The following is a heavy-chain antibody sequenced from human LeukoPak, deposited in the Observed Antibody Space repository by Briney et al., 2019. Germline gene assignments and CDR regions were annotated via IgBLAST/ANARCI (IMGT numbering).Heavy chain of an antibody. J-gene: IGHJ4*02. D-gene: IGHD2-8*01. V-gene: IGHV3-23*01. CDR3: AKYVLGTESPRSY. Sequence: GGSLRLSCAVSGFTFCHYAITWVRQAPGKGLEWVSSISGSGGTTYYADSVKGRFTISRDNSKNAVYLQMNSLRAEVTAIYYCAKYVLGTESPRSYWGQGTLVTVSS. CDR1: GFTFCHYA. CDR2: ISGSGGTT.